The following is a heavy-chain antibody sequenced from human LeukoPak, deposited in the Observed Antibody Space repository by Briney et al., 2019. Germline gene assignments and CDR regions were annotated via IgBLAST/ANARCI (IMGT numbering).Heavy chain of an antibody. CDR2: TRYDGSDE. V-gene: IGHV3-30*02. D-gene: IGHD5-18*01. Sequence: GGSLRLSCAASGFTFSSYGMHWVRQAPDKRLKSLAFTRYDGSDEYYVDSVKGRFTISRDNSKNTLYLQMNSLRAEDTAVYYCAKDRHVWGYSYGETFDYWGQGTLVTVSS. CDR3: AKDRHVWGYSYGETFDY. J-gene: IGHJ4*02. CDR1: GFTFSSYG.